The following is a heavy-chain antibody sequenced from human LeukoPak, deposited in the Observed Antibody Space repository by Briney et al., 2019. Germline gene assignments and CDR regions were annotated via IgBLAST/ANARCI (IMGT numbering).Heavy chain of an antibody. V-gene: IGHV4-59*01. J-gene: IGHJ1*01. CDR1: GGSINSYY. CDR2: IYYSGST. D-gene: IGHD3-22*01. Sequence: KPSETLSLTCTVSGGSINSYYWSWIRQPPGKGLEWIGYIYYSGSTNYNPSLKSRVTISVDTSKNQFSLKLSSVTAADTAVYYCATMIQGYFQHWGQGTLVTVSS. CDR3: ATMIQGYFQH.